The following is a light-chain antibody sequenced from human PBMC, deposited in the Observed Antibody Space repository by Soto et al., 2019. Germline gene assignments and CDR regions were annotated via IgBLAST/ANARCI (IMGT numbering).Light chain of an antibody. CDR3: AAWDDSLSGVV. CDR1: SSNIGSDY. Sequence: QSVLTQPPSASGTPGQRVTISCSGSSSNIGSDYVYWYQQLPGTAPKVLIYGNNQRPSGVPDRISGSKSGTSASLAISGLRFEEEADYYCAAWDDSLSGVVFGGGTKLTVL. V-gene: IGLV1-47*01. CDR2: GNN. J-gene: IGLJ2*01.